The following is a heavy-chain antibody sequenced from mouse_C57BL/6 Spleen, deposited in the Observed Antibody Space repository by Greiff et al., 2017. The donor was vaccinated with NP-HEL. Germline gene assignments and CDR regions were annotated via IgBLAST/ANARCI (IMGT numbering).Heavy chain of an antibody. V-gene: IGHV1-85*01. Sequence: QVQLQQSGPELVKPGASVKLSCKASGYTFTSYDINWVKQRPGQGLEWIGWIYPRDGSTKYNEKFKGKATLTVDTSSSTAYMELHSLTSEDSAVYFCARPRDYYYGSSFYAMDYWGQGTSVTVSS. CDR2: IYPRDGST. CDR1: GYTFTSYD. CDR3: ARPRDYYYGSSFYAMDY. D-gene: IGHD1-1*01. J-gene: IGHJ4*01.